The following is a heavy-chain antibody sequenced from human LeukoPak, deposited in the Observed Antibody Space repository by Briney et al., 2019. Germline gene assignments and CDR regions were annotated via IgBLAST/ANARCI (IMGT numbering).Heavy chain of an antibody. Sequence: SETLSLTCSVSGGSISSNYWSWIRQPPGKGLEWIGYISNRGSTNYNPSLESRVTISVDTSKNQFSLKLRSVTAADTAVYYCARHQLWFGARGGYYWGQGTLVTVSS. J-gene: IGHJ4*02. CDR3: ARHQLWFGARGGYY. CDR2: ISNRGST. CDR1: GGSISSNY. D-gene: IGHD3-10*01. V-gene: IGHV4-59*01.